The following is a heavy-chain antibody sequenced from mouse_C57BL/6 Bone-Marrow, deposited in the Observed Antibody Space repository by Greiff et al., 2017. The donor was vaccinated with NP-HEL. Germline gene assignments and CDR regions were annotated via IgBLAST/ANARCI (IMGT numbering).Heavy chain of an antibody. D-gene: IGHD1-1*01. Sequence: QVQLQQSGAELMKPRASVKLSCKATGYTFTGNWIEWVKQRPGHGLEWIGEILPGSGNTYYNERFKGKATFTADTSSNTAYMQLSSLTTEDSAIYYCARDYYGSSYFDYWGQGTTLTVSS. CDR1: GYTFTGNW. CDR3: ARDYYGSSYFDY. V-gene: IGHV1-9*01. CDR2: ILPGSGNT. J-gene: IGHJ2*01.